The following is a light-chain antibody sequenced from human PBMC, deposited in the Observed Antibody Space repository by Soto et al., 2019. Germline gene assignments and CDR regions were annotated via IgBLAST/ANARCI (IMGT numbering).Light chain of an antibody. J-gene: IGKJ1*01. CDR1: QSVSSDY. CDR3: QQYGSSPQT. V-gene: IGKV3-20*01. CDR2: GAS. Sequence: EIVLTQSPGTLSLSPGERATLSCRASQSVSSDYLAWYQQKPGQAPRLLIYGASSRATDIPDRFSGRGSGTDFTLTVSSLEPEEFAVYYCQQYGSSPQTFGQGTTVEIK.